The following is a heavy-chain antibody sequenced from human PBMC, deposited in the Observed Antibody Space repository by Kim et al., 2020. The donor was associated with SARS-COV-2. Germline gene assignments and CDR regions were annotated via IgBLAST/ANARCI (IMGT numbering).Heavy chain of an antibody. V-gene: IGHV4-61*02. D-gene: IGHD2-2*01. J-gene: IGHJ4*02. CDR1: DDSISSGNSY. CDR3: AREVLVIPTALSQSLYFDY. CDR2: IYTSGST. Sequence: SETLSLTCTVSDDSISSGNSYWTWIRQPAGKGLEWIGRIYTSGSTNYNPSLKSLVTISVDTSKNQFSLKLTSVTAADTAVYYCAREVLVIPTALSQSLYFDYWGQGTLVTVSS.